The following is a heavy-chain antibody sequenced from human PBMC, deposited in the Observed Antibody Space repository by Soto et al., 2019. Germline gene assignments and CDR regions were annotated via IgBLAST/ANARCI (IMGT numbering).Heavy chain of an antibody. CDR3: AKADYYYYMDV. CDR2: ISGSGGST. J-gene: IGHJ6*03. V-gene: IGHV3-23*01. CDR1: GFTFDSYA. Sequence: GGSLRLSCAASGFTFDSYAMSWVRQAPGKGLEWVSTISGSGGSTYYTDSVKGRFTISRDNSKSTLYLQMNSLRAEDTAVYYCAKADYYYYMDVWGKGTTVTVSS.